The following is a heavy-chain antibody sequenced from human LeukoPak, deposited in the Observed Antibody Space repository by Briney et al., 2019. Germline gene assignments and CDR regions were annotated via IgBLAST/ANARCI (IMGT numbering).Heavy chain of an antibody. CDR2: INHRGST. Sequence: SDTLSLTCAVYGGSFSGYYWSGIRQPPGKGLEWIGEINHRGSTNYNPSLKSRVTISVGTSKNQFSLKLSSVTAADTAVYYCARHWTYYDYVWGSYRPYYFDYWGQGTLVTVSS. J-gene: IGHJ4*02. D-gene: IGHD3-16*02. CDR3: ARHWTYYDYVWGSYRPYYFDY. CDR1: GGSFSGYY. V-gene: IGHV4-34*01.